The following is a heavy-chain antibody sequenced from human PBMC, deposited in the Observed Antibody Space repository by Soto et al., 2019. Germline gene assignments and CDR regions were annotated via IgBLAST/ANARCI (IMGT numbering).Heavy chain of an antibody. J-gene: IGHJ4*02. CDR3: GPLGY. CDR1: GDSITSNHHY. Sequence: SETLSLTCTVSGDSITSNHHYWGWIRQPPGKGLEWIGSIYYSGNTYYSPSLESRVTISVDTSKGQFSLRLTSVTAADMAVYYAGPLGYWGQGTLVT. CDR2: IYYSGNT. V-gene: IGHV4-39*01. D-gene: IGHD3-10*01.